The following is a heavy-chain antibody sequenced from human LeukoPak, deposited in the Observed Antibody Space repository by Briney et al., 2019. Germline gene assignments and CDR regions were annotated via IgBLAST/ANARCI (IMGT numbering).Heavy chain of an antibody. CDR2: INAGNGNT. Sequence: RASVKVSCKASGYTFTSYAMHWVRQAPGQRLEWMGWINAGNGNTKYSQEFQGRVTITRDTSASTAYMELSSLRSEDTAVYYCAIMTTVTTWPPDDYWGQGTLVTVSS. V-gene: IGHV1-3*03. D-gene: IGHD4-17*01. CDR3: AIMTTVTTWPPDDY. J-gene: IGHJ4*02. CDR1: GYTFTSYA.